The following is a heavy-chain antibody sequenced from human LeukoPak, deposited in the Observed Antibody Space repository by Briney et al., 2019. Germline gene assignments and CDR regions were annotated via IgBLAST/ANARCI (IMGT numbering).Heavy chain of an antibody. J-gene: IGHJ6*03. V-gene: IGHV1-46*01. CDR2: INPSGGST. Sequence: ASVKVSCKASGYTFTSYYMHWVRQAPGQGLEWMGIINPSGGSTSYAQKFQGRVTMTRDTSTSTVYMELSSLRSEDTAVYYCATVVGDYIWGSYSYYYYMDVWGKGTTVTVSS. CDR3: ATVVGDYIWGSYSYYYYMDV. D-gene: IGHD3-16*01. CDR1: GYTFTSYY.